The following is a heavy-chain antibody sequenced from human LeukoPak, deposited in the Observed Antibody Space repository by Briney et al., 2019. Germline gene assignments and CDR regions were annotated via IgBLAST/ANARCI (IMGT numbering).Heavy chain of an antibody. Sequence: GASVKVSCKASGYTFTNYGISWVRQAPGQGLEWMGWISAYNGNTNYAQKLQGRVTMTTDTSTSTAYMELRSLRFDDTAVYYCATTNDYDMSAGFDYWGQGTLVTVSS. CDR1: GYTFTNYG. V-gene: IGHV1-18*01. D-gene: IGHD3-16*01. CDR2: ISAYNGNT. J-gene: IGHJ4*02. CDR3: ATTNDYDMSAGFDY.